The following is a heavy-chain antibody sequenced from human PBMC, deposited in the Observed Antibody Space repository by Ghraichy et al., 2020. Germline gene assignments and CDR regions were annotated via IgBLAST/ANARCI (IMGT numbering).Heavy chain of an antibody. J-gene: IGHJ4*02. CDR3: AAPVNDY. V-gene: IGHV4-39*01. Sequence: SQTLSLTCIVSGDSIASSSYYWGWIRQPQGKGLEWIASIYYTGSTYYNPSPESRLTISVDTSKNQFSLKLSSVTAADTAVYYCAAPVNDYWGQGTLVTVSS. CDR2: IYYTGST. D-gene: IGHD6-6*01. CDR1: GDSIASSSYY.